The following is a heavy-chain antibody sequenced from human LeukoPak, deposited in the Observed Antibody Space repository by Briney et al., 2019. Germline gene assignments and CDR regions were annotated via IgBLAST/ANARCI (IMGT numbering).Heavy chain of an antibody. CDR2: IRYDGSNK. Sequence: GGSLRLSCAASGFTFSSYGMHWVRQAPGKGLEWVAFIRYDGSNKCYADSVKGRFTISRDNSKNTLYLQMNSLRAEDTAVYYCAKDIGDCSSTSCYRYYFDYWGQGTLVTVSS. J-gene: IGHJ4*02. V-gene: IGHV3-30*02. CDR1: GFTFSSYG. CDR3: AKDIGDCSSTSCYRYYFDY. D-gene: IGHD2-2*02.